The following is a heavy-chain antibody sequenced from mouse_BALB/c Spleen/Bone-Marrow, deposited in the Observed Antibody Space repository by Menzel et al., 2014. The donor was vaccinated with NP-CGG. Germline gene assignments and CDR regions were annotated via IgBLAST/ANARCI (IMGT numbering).Heavy chain of an antibody. CDR2: IDPYNGDT. J-gene: IGHJ3*01. V-gene: IGHV1S135*01. CDR3: ASCGNYEAWFAY. D-gene: IGHD2-1*01. Sequence: VQLQQSGPELVKPGASVKVSCKASGYAFTSYNIYWGKQSHGKSLEWIGYIDPYNGDTNYNQKFKVKATLTVDKSSSTAYMHLNSLTSEDSAVYYCASCGNYEAWFAYWGQGTLVTVSA. CDR1: GYAFTSYN.